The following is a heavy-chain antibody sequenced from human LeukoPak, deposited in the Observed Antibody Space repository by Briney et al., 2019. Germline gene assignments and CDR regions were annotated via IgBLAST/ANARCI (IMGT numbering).Heavy chain of an antibody. CDR2: KSYDGSNK. J-gene: IGHJ5*02. V-gene: IGHV3-30*18. CDR1: GFTFSSYG. D-gene: IGHD6-13*01. Sequence: GGSLRLSCAASGFTFSSYGMHWVRQAPGKGLEWVAVKSYDGSNKYYADSVKGRFTISRDNSKSTLYLQMNSLRAEDTAVYYCAKDGGSSWYLNWFDPWGQGTLVTVSS. CDR3: AKDGGSSWYLNWFDP.